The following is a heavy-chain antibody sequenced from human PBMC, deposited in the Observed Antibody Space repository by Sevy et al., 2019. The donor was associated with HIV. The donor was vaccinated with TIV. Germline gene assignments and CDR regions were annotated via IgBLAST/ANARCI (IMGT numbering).Heavy chain of an antibody. J-gene: IGHJ4*02. D-gene: IGHD3-22*01. Sequence: GGSLRLSCAASGFTFSSYAMHWVRQAPGKGLEWVAVISDDGRNKYYADSVKGRFTISRDNSKNTLYLQMNSLRAEDKAVYYCESDDEAKYYYDSSCYFDYWGQGTLVTVSS. V-gene: IGHV3-30*04. CDR2: ISDDGRNK. CDR1: GFTFSSYA. CDR3: ESDDEAKYYYDSSCYFDY.